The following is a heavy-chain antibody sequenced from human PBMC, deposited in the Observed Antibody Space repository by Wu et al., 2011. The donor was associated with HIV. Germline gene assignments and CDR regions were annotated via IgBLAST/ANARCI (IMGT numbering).Heavy chain of an antibody. V-gene: IGHV1-18*01. D-gene: IGHD6-19*01. Sequence: QVQLVQSGAEVKKPGASVKVSCRASGYTFTSYAINWVRQAPGQGLEWMGWISAYNGDTNYSQKLQGRVTMTTDTSTSTAYMELRSLRSDDTAVYYCAXEDERQWLSQWGQGTLVIVSS. J-gene: IGHJ4*02. CDR1: GYTFTSYA. CDR2: ISAYNGDT. CDR3: AXEDERQWLSQ.